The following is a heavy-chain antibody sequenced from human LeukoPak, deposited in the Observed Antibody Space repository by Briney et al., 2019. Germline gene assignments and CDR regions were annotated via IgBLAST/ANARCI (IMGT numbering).Heavy chain of an antibody. V-gene: IGHV5-51*01. Sequence: GESLKISCKGSGYRFSSYWIGWVRQMPGKGLEWMGIIFPGDSNTRYSPSFQGQVTISADKSISTAYLQWSSLKASDTAMYYCARHVSWGYGDYVDCWGQGILVTVSS. CDR2: IFPGDSNT. D-gene: IGHD4-17*01. CDR1: GYRFSSYW. CDR3: ARHVSWGYGDYVDC. J-gene: IGHJ4*02.